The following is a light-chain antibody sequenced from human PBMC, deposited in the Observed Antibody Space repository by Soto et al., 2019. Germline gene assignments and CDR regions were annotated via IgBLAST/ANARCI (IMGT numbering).Light chain of an antibody. CDR2: EVT. J-gene: IGLJ2*01. CDR3: CSYAGNTTWV. CDR1: SSDVGSHNF. Sequence: QSALTQPASVSGSPGQSITISCTGTSSDVGSHNFVSWYQQRPGKAPKLMIFEVTKRPSGVSSRFSASKSGNTASLTISGVQAEDDADYYCCSYAGNTTWVFGGGTKLTVL. V-gene: IGLV2-23*02.